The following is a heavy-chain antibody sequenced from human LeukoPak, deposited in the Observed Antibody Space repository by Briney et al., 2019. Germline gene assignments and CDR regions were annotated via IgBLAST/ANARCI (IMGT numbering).Heavy chain of an antibody. Sequence: SETLSLTCTVSGGSVSSGSYYWSWIRQPPGKGLEWIGYIYYSGSTNYNPSLKSRVTISVDTSKNQSSLKLSSVTAADTAVYYCARDLYSSGWYGYFQHWGQGTLVTVSS. CDR2: IYYSGST. D-gene: IGHD6-19*01. CDR1: GGSVSSGSYY. J-gene: IGHJ1*01. V-gene: IGHV4-61*01. CDR3: ARDLYSSGWYGYFQH.